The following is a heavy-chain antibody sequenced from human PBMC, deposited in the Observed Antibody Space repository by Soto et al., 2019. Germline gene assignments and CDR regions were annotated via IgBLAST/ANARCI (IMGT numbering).Heavy chain of an antibody. CDR1: GGTFSNYA. CDR3: ARDRRDGYNPFDY. J-gene: IGHJ4*02. Sequence: QVQLVQSGAEVKKPGSSVKVSCKASGGTFSNYAINWVRQAPGQGLEWMGGIIPIHDSIDYARKFRGRVTISADESTGKAYMELSSLRSEDTAIYYCARDRRDGYNPFDYWGQGTLVTVSS. D-gene: IGHD5-12*01. CDR2: IIPIHDSI. V-gene: IGHV1-69*01.